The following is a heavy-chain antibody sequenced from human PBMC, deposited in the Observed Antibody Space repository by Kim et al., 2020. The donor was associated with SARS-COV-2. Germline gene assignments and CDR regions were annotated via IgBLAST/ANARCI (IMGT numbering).Heavy chain of an antibody. CDR1: GFTFSSYW. Sequence: GGSLRLSCAASGFTFSSYWMHWVRQSPGKGLVWVSRIKSDGSSTNYADSVKGRFIISRDNAKNTLFLQMNSLGGEDTAVYYCARELKVDPASPRQYDALGVWGDGTMVTVAS. V-gene: IGHV3-74*01. CDR3: ARELKVDPASPRQYDALGV. CDR2: IKSDGSST. J-gene: IGHJ3*01. D-gene: IGHD4-4*01.